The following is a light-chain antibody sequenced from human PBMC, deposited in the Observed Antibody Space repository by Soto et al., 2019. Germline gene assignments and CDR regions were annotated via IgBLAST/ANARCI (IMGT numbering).Light chain of an antibody. V-gene: IGKV3-20*01. CDR3: QQSYRAVT. CDR2: GAS. CDR1: QSVSSSY. J-gene: IGKJ5*01. Sequence: EIVLTQSPGTLSLSPGERATLSCRASQSVSSSYLAWYQQKPGQAPRLLIYGASSRATGIPDRFSGSGSGTDFTLTISSLQPEDFATYYCQQSYRAVTFGQGTRLEIK.